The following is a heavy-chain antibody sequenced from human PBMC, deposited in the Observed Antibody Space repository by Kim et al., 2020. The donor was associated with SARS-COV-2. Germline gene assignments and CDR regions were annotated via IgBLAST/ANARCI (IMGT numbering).Heavy chain of an antibody. CDR3: ARGAGRISRY. D-gene: IGHD1-20*01. V-gene: IGHV3-7*01. Sequence: ENYGVGSVKGRFTSSRDNAKNSRYLQMNNMRAEDTAVYYCARGAGRISRYWGQGTLVTVSS. CDR2: EN. J-gene: IGHJ4*02.